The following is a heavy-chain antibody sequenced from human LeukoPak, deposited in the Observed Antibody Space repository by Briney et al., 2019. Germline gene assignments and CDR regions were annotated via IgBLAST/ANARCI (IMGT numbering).Heavy chain of an antibody. D-gene: IGHD2/OR15-2a*01. CDR1: GGTFSSYA. J-gene: IGHJ4*02. CDR3: ARNPTGTFVIPDFFDF. CDR2: IIPILGIA. Sequence: GSSVKVSCKASGGTFSSYAISWVRQAPGQGLEWMGRIIPILGIANYAQKFQGRVTITADKSTSTAYMELSSLRSEDTAVYYCARNPTGTFVIPDFFDFWGQGTPVTVSS. V-gene: IGHV1-69*04.